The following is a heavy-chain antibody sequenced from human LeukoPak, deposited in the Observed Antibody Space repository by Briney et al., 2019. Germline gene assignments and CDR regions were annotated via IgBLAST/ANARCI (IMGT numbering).Heavy chain of an antibody. CDR1: GGSISSYY. J-gene: IGHJ3*02. CDR2: IYISGST. V-gene: IGHV4-4*07. Sequence: PSETLSLTCTVSGGSISSYYWSWIRQPAGKGLEWIGRIYISGSTYYNPSLKSRVTISVDTSKNQFSLKLSSVTAADTAVYYCARLTAGTTSYAFDIWGQGTMVTVSS. D-gene: IGHD1-1*01. CDR3: ARLTAGTTSYAFDI.